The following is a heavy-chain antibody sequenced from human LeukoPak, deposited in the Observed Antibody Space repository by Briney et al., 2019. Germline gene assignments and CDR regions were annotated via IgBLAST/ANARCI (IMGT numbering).Heavy chain of an antibody. CDR1: GFTFSSYG. CDR2: IWYDGSNK. D-gene: IGHD3-9*01. V-gene: IGHV3-30*02. CDR3: AKVVHSGLRYFDWSSLYFDY. Sequence: GGSLRLSCAASGFTFSSYGMHWVRQAPGKGLEWVAVIWYDGSNKYYADSVKGRFTISRDNSKNTLYLQMNSLRAEDTAVYYCAKVVHSGLRYFDWSSLYFDYWGQGTLVTVSS. J-gene: IGHJ4*02.